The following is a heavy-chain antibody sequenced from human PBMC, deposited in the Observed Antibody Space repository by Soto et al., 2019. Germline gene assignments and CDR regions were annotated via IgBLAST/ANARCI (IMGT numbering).Heavy chain of an antibody. CDR1: GGSFSGYY. Sequence: SETLSLTCAVYGGSFSGYYWSWIRQPPGKGLEWIGEINHSGSTNYNPSLKSRVTISVDTSKNQFSLKLSSVTAADTAVYYCERGKFTVTHDAFDIWGQGTMVTVSS. CDR2: INHSGST. D-gene: IGHD4-17*01. V-gene: IGHV4-34*01. CDR3: ERGKFTVTHDAFDI. J-gene: IGHJ3*02.